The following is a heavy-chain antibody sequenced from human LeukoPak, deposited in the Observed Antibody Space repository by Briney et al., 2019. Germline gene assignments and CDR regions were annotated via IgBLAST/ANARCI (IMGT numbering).Heavy chain of an antibody. Sequence: ASVKVSCKASGGTFSSYAISWVRQAPGQGLEWMGRIIPIFGTANYAQKFQGRVTITTDESTSTAYMELSSLRSEDTAVYYCASTCTNGACPNFDYWGQGTLVTVSS. CDR3: ASTCTNGACPNFDY. D-gene: IGHD2-8*01. J-gene: IGHJ4*02. CDR1: GGTFSSYA. CDR2: IIPIFGTA. V-gene: IGHV1-69*05.